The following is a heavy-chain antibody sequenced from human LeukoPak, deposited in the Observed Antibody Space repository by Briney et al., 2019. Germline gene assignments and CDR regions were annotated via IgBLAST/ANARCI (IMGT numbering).Heavy chain of an antibody. CDR3: ARDQEGFDY. CDR1: GYTFTSNY. Sequence: ASVKVSCKASGYTFTSNYIHWVREAPGQGLEWMGMIYPRDGSTSYAQKFQGRVTVTRDTSTSTVHMELSGLRSEDTAVYYCARDQEGFDYWGQGTLVTVSS. V-gene: IGHV1-46*01. CDR2: IYPRDGST. J-gene: IGHJ4*02.